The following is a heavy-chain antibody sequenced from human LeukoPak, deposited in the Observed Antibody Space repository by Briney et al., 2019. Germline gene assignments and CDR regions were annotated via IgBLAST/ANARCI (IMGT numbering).Heavy chain of an antibody. V-gene: IGHV5-51*01. J-gene: IGHJ6*02. CDR1: GYSFTSYW. Sequence: GESLKISCKGSGYSFTSYWIGWVRQMPGKGLEWMGIIYPGDSDTRYSPSFQGQVTISADKSISTAYPQWSSLKASDTAMYYCARQGIAAGSGEFMYYGMDVWGQGTTVTVSS. D-gene: IGHD6-13*01. CDR2: IYPGDSDT. CDR3: ARQGIAAGSGEFMYYGMDV.